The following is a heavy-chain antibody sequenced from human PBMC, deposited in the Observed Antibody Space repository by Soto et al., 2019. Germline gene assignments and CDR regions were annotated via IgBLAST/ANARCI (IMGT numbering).Heavy chain of an antibody. Sequence: SVKVSCKSSGGPFSSYAISWVRQAPGQGLEWMGGIIPIFGTANYAQKFQGRVTITADESTSTAYMELSSLRSEDTAVYYCARDRRVGATYYYGMDVWGQGTTVTVSS. D-gene: IGHD1-26*01. CDR2: IIPIFGTA. CDR3: ARDRRVGATYYYGMDV. V-gene: IGHV1-69*13. J-gene: IGHJ6*02. CDR1: GGPFSSYA.